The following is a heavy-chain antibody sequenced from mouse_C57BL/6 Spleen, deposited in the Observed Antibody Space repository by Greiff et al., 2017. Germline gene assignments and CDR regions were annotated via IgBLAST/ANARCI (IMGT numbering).Heavy chain of an antibody. CDR1: GFTFSSYA. V-gene: IGHV5-9-1*02. CDR3: TRGHYYYGSSYAWFAY. J-gene: IGHJ3*01. Sequence: EVKVVESGEGLVKPGGSLKLSCAASGFTFSSYAMSWVRQTPEKRLEWVAYISSGGDYIYYADTVKGRFTISRDNDRNTLYLQMSSLKSEDTAMYYFTRGHYYYGSSYAWFAYWGQGTLVTVSA. D-gene: IGHD1-1*01. CDR2: ISSGGDYI.